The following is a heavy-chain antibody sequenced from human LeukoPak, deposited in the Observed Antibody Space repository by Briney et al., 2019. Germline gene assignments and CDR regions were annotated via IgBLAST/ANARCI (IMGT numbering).Heavy chain of an antibody. CDR3: ATLIVGAGPS. V-gene: IGHV3-23*01. CDR2: ISGSGGST. J-gene: IGHJ5*02. Sequence: PGGSLRLSCAASGFTFSSYAMSWVRQAPGKGLEWVSAISGSGGSTYYADSVKGRFTISRDNSKNTLHLQMNSLRAEDAAVYYCATLIVGAGPSWGQGTLVTVSS. D-gene: IGHD1-26*01. CDR1: GFTFSSYA.